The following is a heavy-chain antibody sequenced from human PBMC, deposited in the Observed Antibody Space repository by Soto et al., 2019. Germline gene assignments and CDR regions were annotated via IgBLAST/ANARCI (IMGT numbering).Heavy chain of an antibody. CDR2: INAGNGNT. V-gene: IGHV1-3*01. Sequence: APVRVSCRASGYTFTSYLMHWLRQAPGQRLEWMGWINAGNGNTKYSQKFQGRVTITRDTSASTAYMELSSLRSEDTAVYYCVHSSGYYSFDYWGQGTLVTVS. J-gene: IGHJ4*02. CDR3: VHSSGYYSFDY. D-gene: IGHD3-22*01. CDR1: GYTFTSYL.